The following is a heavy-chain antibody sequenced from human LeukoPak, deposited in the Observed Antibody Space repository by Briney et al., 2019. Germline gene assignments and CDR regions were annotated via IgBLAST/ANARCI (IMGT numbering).Heavy chain of an antibody. Sequence: SETLSLTCAVYGGSFSGYYWSWIRQPPGKGLEWIGEINHSGITNYNPSLKSRVTISVDTSKNQFSLKLSSVTAADTAVYYCARTIVVVPAADKSGWFDPWGQGTLVTVSS. J-gene: IGHJ5*02. CDR3: ARTIVVVPAADKSGWFDP. V-gene: IGHV4-34*01. CDR2: INHSGIT. CDR1: GGSFSGYY. D-gene: IGHD2-2*01.